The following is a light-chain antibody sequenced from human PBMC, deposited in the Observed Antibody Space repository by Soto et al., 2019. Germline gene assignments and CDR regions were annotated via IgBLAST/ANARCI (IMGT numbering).Light chain of an antibody. Sequence: DSVLTQSPGTLSLSPGERATLSCRASQSVSNNYLAWYQQKPGQAPRLLIHGASTRAGGVPDRVSGSGSGTDFTLTISRLEPEDFALYYCQQYATSPWTFGQGTKVDIK. V-gene: IGKV3-20*01. CDR1: QSVSNNY. J-gene: IGKJ1*01. CDR2: GAS. CDR3: QQYATSPWT.